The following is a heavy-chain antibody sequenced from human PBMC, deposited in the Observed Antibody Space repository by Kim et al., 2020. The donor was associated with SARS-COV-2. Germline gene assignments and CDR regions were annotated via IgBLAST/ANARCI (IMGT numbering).Heavy chain of an antibody. Sequence: TTHAQKFQGRVTMTTDTSTRTAYMDLRGLRSDDTAVYYCARDTGITADFDYWGQGTLVSVSS. J-gene: IGHJ4*02. CDR3: ARDTGITADFDY. CDR2: T. V-gene: IGHV1-18*01. D-gene: IGHD4-4*01.